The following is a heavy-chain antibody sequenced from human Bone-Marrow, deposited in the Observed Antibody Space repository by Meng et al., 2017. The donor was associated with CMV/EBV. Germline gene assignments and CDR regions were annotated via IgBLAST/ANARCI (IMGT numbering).Heavy chain of an antibody. J-gene: IGHJ4*02. V-gene: IGHV1-8*01. Sequence: ASVKVSCKASGYTFTSYDINWVRQATGQGLEWMGWMNPNSGNTGYAQKFQGRVTITADKSTSTAYMELSSLRSEDTAVYYCAREGSNSSHDYWGQGTLVTGSS. CDR3: AREGSNSSHDY. D-gene: IGHD6-13*01. CDR2: MNPNSGNT. CDR1: GYTFTSYD.